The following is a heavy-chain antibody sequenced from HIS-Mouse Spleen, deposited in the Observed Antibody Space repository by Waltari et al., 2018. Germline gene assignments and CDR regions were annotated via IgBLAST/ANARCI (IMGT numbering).Heavy chain of an antibody. V-gene: IGHV3-74*01. Sequence: EVQLVESGGGLVQPVGSLRLSCAASGFTFSSYWMHWVRQAPGKGLVWVSRINRDGSSTSYADSVKGRFTISRDNAKTTLYLQMNSLRAEDTAVYYCARGKSGSYPDAFDIWGQGTMVTVSS. CDR2: INRDGSST. J-gene: IGHJ3*02. CDR1: GFTFSSYW. CDR3: ARGKSGSYPDAFDI. D-gene: IGHD1-26*01.